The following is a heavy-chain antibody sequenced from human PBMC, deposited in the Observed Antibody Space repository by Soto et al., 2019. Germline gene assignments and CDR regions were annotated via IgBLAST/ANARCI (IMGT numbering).Heavy chain of an antibody. Sequence: PGGSLRLSCAASGFTVSSNYMSWVRQAPGKGLEWVSVIYSGGSTYYADSVKGRFTISRDNSKNTLYLQMNSLRAEDTAVYYCARSGDSSGYYYVNYYYGMDVWGQGTTVTVSS. CDR3: ARSGDSSGYYYVNYYYGMDV. D-gene: IGHD3-22*01. J-gene: IGHJ6*02. V-gene: IGHV3-53*01. CDR2: IYSGGST. CDR1: GFTVSSNY.